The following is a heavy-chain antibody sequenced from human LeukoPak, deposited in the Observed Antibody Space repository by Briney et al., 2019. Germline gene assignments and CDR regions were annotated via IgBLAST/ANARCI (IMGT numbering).Heavy chain of an antibody. J-gene: IGHJ5*02. CDR2: ISSSSSYI. CDR3: ARGGHSSLTGYRNNWFDP. Sequence: GGSLRLSCAASGFTFSSYSMNWVRQAPGKGLEWVSSISSSSSYIYYADSVKGRFTISRDNAKNSLYLQMNILRAEDTAVYYCARGGHSSLTGYRNNWFDPWGQGTLVTVSS. D-gene: IGHD3-9*01. CDR1: GFTFSSYS. V-gene: IGHV3-21*01.